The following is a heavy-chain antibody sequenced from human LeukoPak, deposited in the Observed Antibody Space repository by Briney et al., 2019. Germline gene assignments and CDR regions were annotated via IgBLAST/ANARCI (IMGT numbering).Heavy chain of an antibody. J-gene: IGHJ4*02. CDR1: GFTFSSYS. CDR3: ARGGGHLDC. V-gene: IGHV3-7*03. D-gene: IGHD4-23*01. Sequence: RSLRLSCAASGFTFSSYSMSWVRQAPGKGLEWVANIKQDGSDKYYLTSVRGRFTISRDNAKNSLFLQMNSLRVEDTAVYYCARGGGHLDCWGQGTLVTVSS. CDR2: IKQDGSDK.